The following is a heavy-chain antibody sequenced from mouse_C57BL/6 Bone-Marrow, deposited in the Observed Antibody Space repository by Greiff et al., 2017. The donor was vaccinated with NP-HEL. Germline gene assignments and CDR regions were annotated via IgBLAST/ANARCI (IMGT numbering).Heavy chain of an antibody. CDR3: APYHYYAMDD. V-gene: IGHV1-55*01. CDR2: IYPGSGST. J-gene: IGHJ4*01. D-gene: IGHD5-1*01. Sequence: QVQLQQPGAELVKPGASVQMSCKASGYTFPSSWITWVKQRPGQGLEWIGDIYPGSGSTNYHEKFKSKATLTVDTSSSTAYMQLSSLTSEDSAVYYCAPYHYYAMDDWGQGTSVTVSS. CDR1: GYTFPSSW.